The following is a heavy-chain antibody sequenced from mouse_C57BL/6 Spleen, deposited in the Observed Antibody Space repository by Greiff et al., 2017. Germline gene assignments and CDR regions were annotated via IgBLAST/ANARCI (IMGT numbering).Heavy chain of an antibody. CDR2: IYPGDGDT. V-gene: IGHV1-80*01. D-gene: IGHD3-2*02. Sequence: QVQLQQSGAELVKPGASVKISCKASGYAFSSYWMNWVKQRPGKGLEWIGQIYPGDGDTNYNGKFKGKATLTADKSSSTAYMQLSSLTSEDSAVYFCASDSSGYAWFAYWGQGTLVTVSA. CDR3: ASDSSGYAWFAY. J-gene: IGHJ3*01. CDR1: GYAFSSYW.